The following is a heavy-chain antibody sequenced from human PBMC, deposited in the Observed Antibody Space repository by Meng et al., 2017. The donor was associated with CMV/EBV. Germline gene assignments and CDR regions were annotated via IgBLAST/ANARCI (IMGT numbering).Heavy chain of an antibody. V-gene: IGHV3-30*02. CDR2: LGYDGSIK. J-gene: IGHJ6*02. CDR1: GFTFITYD. Sequence: GGFLRLSCAASGFTFITYDMHWVRQAPGKGLEWVAFLGYDGSIKYYAESVKGRFTISRDNSKNTLSLQMNSLRAEDTAAYYCAKVSRESCYYCGMDVWGQGTTVTVSS. D-gene: IGHD2-2*01. CDR3: AKVSRESCYYCGMDV.